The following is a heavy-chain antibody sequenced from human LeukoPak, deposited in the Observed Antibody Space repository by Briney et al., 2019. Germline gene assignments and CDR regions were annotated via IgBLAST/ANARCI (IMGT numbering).Heavy chain of an antibody. V-gene: IGHV3-53*01. CDR3: AKDRAVVTPCFDY. D-gene: IGHD2-21*02. J-gene: IGHJ4*02. Sequence: GGSLRLSCAASGFTVSSNYMSWVRQAPGKGLEWVSVIYSGGSTYYADSVKGRFTISRDNSKNTLYLQMNSLRAEDTAVYYCAKDRAVVTPCFDYWGQGTLVTVSS. CDR1: GFTVSSNY. CDR2: IYSGGST.